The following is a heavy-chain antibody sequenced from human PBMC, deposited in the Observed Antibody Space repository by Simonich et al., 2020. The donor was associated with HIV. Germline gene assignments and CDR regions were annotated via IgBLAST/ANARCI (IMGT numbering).Heavy chain of an antibody. CDR1: GGSFRGYY. CDR3: ARRGGYAFDY. V-gene: IGHV4-34*01. CDR2: INHSGST. Sequence: QVHLQQWGAGLLKPSESLSLTCAVYGGSFRGYYWNWIRQPPGKGLGWIGEINHSGSTDYNSSLKGRVTISVDTSKNQFSLKLSSVTAADTAMYYCARRGGYAFDYWGQGTLVTVSS. J-gene: IGHJ4*02. D-gene: IGHD5-12*01.